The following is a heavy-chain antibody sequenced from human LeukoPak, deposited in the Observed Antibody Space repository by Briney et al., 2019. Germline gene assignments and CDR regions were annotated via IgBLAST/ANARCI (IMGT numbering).Heavy chain of an antibody. CDR3: AREWSGLISPGIGYSSGWSPHPNYYYYGMDV. V-gene: IGHV1-2*02. D-gene: IGHD6-19*01. CDR1: GYTFTGYY. Sequence: ASVKVSCKASGYTFTGYYMHWVRQAPGQGLEWMGWINPNSGGTNYAQKFQGRVTMTRDTSISTAYMELSRLRSDDTAVYYCAREWSGLISPGIGYSSGWSPHPNYYYYGMDVWGQGTTVTVSS. J-gene: IGHJ6*02. CDR2: INPNSGGT.